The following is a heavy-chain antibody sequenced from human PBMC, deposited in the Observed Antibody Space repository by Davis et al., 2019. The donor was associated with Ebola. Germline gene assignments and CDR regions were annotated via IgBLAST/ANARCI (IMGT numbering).Heavy chain of an antibody. D-gene: IGHD4-11*01. V-gene: IGHV5-10-1*01. CDR2: IDPSDSYT. J-gene: IGHJ5*02. CDR3: ARSTTVTSWFDP. CDR1: GYSFTSYW. Sequence: KVSCKGSGYSFTSYWISWVRQMPGKGLEWMGRIDPSDSYTNYSPSFQGHVTISADKSISTAYLQWSSLKASDTAMYYCARSTTVTSWFDPWGQGTLVTVSS.